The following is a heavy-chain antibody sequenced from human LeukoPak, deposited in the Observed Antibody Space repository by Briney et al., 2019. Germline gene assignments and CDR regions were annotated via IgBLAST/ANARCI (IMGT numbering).Heavy chain of an antibody. J-gene: IGHJ1*01. D-gene: IGHD6-19*01. CDR1: GGSFSGYY. CDR2: INHSGST. V-gene: IGHV4-34*01. Sequence: SETLSQTFAVYGGSFSGYYCRWIRQPPGKGLEWIGEINHSGSTNYNPSLKSRVTISVDTSKNQFSLKLSSVTAADTAVYYCARGRSSGWFGNWGQEALGTVSS. CDR3: ARGRSSGWFGN.